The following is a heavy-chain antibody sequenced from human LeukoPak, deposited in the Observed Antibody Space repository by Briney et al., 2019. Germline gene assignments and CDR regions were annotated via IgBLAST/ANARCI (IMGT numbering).Heavy chain of an antibody. Sequence: PGGSLRLSCAASGFTFSSYSMNWVRQAPGKGLEGVSSMSSSSSYIYYADSVKGRFTISRDNAKNSLYLQMNSLRAEDTAVYYCARDLGGITMVRGVLDVWGQGTTVTVSS. D-gene: IGHD3-10*01. V-gene: IGHV3-21*01. CDR2: MSSSSSYI. CDR1: GFTFSSYS. J-gene: IGHJ6*02. CDR3: ARDLGGITMVRGVLDV.